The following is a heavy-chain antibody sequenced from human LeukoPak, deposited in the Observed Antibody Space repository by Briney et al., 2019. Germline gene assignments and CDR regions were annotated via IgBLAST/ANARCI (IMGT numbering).Heavy chain of an antibody. CDR1: GGSISSSSYY. CDR2: IYYSGST. D-gene: IGHD3-22*01. V-gene: IGHV4-39*01. Sequence: SETLSLTCTVSGGSISSSSYYWGWIRQPPGKGLEWIGSIYYSGSTYYNPSLKSRVTISVDTSKNQFSLKLSSVTAADTAVYYCAGNYYYDSSGYFPYWGQGTLVTVSS. J-gene: IGHJ4*02. CDR3: AGNYYYDSSGYFPY.